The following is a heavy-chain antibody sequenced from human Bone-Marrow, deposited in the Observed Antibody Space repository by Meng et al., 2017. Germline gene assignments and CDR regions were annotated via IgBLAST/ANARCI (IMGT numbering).Heavy chain of an antibody. D-gene: IGHD5-24*01. V-gene: IGHV4-39*07. J-gene: IGHJ3*02. Sequence: SETLSLTCTVSGGSISSSSYYWGWIRQPPGKGLEWIGSIYYSGSTYYNPSLKSRVTISVDTSKNQFSLKLSSATAADTAVYYCARDSRDGYNNDAFDIWGQGTMVTVSS. CDR3: ARDSRDGYNNDAFDI. CDR2: IYYSGST. CDR1: GGSISSSSYY.